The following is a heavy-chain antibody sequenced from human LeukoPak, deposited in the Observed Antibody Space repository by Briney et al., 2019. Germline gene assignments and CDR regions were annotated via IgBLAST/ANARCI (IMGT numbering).Heavy chain of an antibody. Sequence: PGGSLRLPCAASGFTFSSYAMHWVRQAPGKGLEWVAVISYDGSNKYYADSVKGRFTISRDNSKNTLYLQMNSLRAEDTALYYCGGDLNSMVWGVIPGPWGQGTLVTVSS. CDR3: GGDLNSMVWGVIPGP. CDR1: GFTFSSYA. D-gene: IGHD3-10*01. CDR2: ISYDGSNK. V-gene: IGHV3-30*04. J-gene: IGHJ5*02.